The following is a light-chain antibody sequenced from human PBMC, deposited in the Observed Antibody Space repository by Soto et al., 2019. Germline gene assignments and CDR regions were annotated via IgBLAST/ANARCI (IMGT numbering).Light chain of an antibody. V-gene: IGKV3-11*01. CDR1: QSVGTF. Sequence: EIVLTQSPATLSLSPGESASLSCRASQSVGTFLAWYQQKPGQAPRLLIYDASNRATGIPLRFSGSGSGTDFTLSISSLEPEDFAVYYCQQRSNWPPLTFGGGTKVEIK. J-gene: IGKJ4*01. CDR2: DAS. CDR3: QQRSNWPPLT.